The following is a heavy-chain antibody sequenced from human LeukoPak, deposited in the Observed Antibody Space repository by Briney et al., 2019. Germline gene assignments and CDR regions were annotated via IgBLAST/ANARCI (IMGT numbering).Heavy chain of an antibody. CDR1: GFTFSNYA. D-gene: IGHD3-22*01. CDR3: ARDLWGGRYCDSSGADAFDI. J-gene: IGHJ3*02. Sequence: GGSLRLSCAASGFTFSNYAMSWVRQAPGKGLEWVSSISSSSSYIYYADSVKGRFTISRDNAKNSLYLQMNSLRAEDTAVYYCARDLWGGRYCDSSGADAFDIWGQGTMVTVSS. CDR2: ISSSSSYI. V-gene: IGHV3-21*01.